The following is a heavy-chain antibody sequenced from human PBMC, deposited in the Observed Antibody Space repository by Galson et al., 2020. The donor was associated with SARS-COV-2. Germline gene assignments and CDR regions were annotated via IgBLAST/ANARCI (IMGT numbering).Heavy chain of an antibody. CDR2: ISYDGSNK. V-gene: IGHV3-30*18. CDR1: GFTFSDYG. D-gene: IGHD4-17*01. CDR3: AKDLRRYGDYGWFDP. J-gene: IGHJ5*02. Sequence: TGGSLRLSCASSGFTFSDYGMHWVRQAPGKGLEWVAVISYDGSNKYYADSVKGRFTISRDNSKNTLYPQMNSLRAEDTAVYYCAKDLRRYGDYGWFDPWGQGTLVTVSS.